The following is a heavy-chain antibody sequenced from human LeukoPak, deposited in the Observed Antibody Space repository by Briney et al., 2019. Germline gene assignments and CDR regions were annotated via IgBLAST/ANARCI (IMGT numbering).Heavy chain of an antibody. CDR2: SYYISNT. Sequence: SETLSLTCTVSGASVGSAGYHWSWIRQPPGGGLEWIGYSYYISNTNYNPSLKSRVTMSVDPSKNQFSLKLNSVTAADTAVYYCARTQSQSGSYRYYFGYWGQGTLVTVSS. V-gene: IGHV4-61*08. J-gene: IGHJ4*02. CDR1: GASVGSAGYH. CDR3: ARTQSQSGSYRYYFGY. D-gene: IGHD1-26*01.